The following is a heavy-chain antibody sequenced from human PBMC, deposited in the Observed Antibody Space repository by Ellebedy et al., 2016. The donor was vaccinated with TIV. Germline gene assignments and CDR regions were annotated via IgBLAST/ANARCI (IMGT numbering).Heavy chain of an antibody. J-gene: IGHJ4*02. Sequence: GESLKISCAASGFTFSNAWMSWVRQAPGKGLEWVGRIKSKTDGGTADYAAPVKGRFTISRDDSKNTLYLQMNSLKTEDTAVYYCTTGGGYYGWDYWGQGTLVTVSS. CDR1: GFTFSNAW. V-gene: IGHV3-15*01. CDR2: IKSKTDGGTA. CDR3: TTGGGYYGWDY. D-gene: IGHD3-16*01.